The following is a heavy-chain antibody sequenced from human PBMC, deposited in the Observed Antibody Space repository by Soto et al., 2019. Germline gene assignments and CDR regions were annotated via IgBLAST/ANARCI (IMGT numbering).Heavy chain of an antibody. J-gene: IGHJ4*02. CDR2: IYPGDSDT. V-gene: IGHV5-51*01. Sequence: GESLKISCKGSGYSFTSYWIGWVRQMPGKGLEWMGIIYPGDSDTRYSPSFQGQVTISADKSISTAYLQWSSLKASDTAMYYCARHWKTALRCTDYYGSGSYYTPLDYWGQGTLVTVSS. CDR1: GYSFTSYW. D-gene: IGHD3-10*01. CDR3: ARHWKTALRCTDYYGSGSYYTPLDY.